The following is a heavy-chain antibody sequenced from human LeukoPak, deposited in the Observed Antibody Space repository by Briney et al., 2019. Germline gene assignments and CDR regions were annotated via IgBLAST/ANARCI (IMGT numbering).Heavy chain of an antibody. CDR1: GGSMSSYY. Sequence: PSETLSLTCTVSGGSMSSYYWSWIRQPPGKGLEWIGYIYYSGSTKYNPSLKSRVTISVDTTKNQFSLKLSSVTVADTAVYYCARGARAGYNLEPLDYWGQGTLVTVSS. V-gene: IGHV4-59*08. D-gene: IGHD5-24*01. CDR3: ARGARAGYNLEPLDY. CDR2: IYYSGST. J-gene: IGHJ4*02.